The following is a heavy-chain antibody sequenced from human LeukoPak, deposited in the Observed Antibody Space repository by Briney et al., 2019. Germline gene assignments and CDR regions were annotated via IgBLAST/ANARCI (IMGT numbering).Heavy chain of an antibody. CDR2: ISSSSSTI. V-gene: IGHV3-48*01. CDR3: AKVSGYDFWSGYFFDY. J-gene: IGHJ4*02. Sequence: GGSLRLSCAASGFTFSSYSMNWVRQAPGKGLEWVSYISSSSSTIYYADSVKGRFTISRDNSKNTLYLQMNSLRAEDTAVYYCAKVSGYDFWSGYFFDYWGQGTLVTVSS. CDR1: GFTFSSYS. D-gene: IGHD3-3*01.